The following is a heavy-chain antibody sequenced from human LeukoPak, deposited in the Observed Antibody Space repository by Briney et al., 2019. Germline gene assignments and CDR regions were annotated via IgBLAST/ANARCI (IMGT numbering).Heavy chain of an antibody. CDR1: GGSISSSSYY. V-gene: IGHV4-39*01. J-gene: IGHJ4*02. D-gene: IGHD3-10*01. CDR2: IYYSGST. Sequence: SETLSLTCTVSGGSISSSSYYWGWLRQPPGKGLEWIGSIYYSGSTYYNPSLKSRVTISVDTSKNQFSLKLSSVTAADTAVYYCARHFLRGVIISGFDYWGQGTLVTVSS. CDR3: ARHFLRGVIISGFDY.